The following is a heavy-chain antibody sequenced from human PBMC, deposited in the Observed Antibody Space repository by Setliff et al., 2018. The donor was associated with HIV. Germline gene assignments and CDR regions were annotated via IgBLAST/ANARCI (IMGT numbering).Heavy chain of an antibody. V-gene: IGHV4-38-2*02. D-gene: IGHD6-19*01. Sequence: ASETLSLTCTVSGYSISSGYYWGWIRQPPGKGLEWIGSIYHSGSTYYNPSLKSRVTISVDTSKNQFSLKLSSVTAADTAVYYCARRRSSGWYHYFDYWGQGTLVTGSS. CDR1: GYSISSGYY. CDR3: ARRRSSGWYHYFDY. J-gene: IGHJ4*02. CDR2: IYHSGST.